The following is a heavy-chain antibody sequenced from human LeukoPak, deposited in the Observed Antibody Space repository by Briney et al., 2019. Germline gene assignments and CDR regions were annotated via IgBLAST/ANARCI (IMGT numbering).Heavy chain of an antibody. CDR1: GYIFTGYY. V-gene: IGHV1-18*04. D-gene: IGHD5-12*01. Sequence: ASVKVSCKASGYIFTGYYMHWVRQAPGQGLEWMGWISAYNGNTNYAQKLQGRVTMTTDTSTSTAYMELRSLRSDDTAVYYCARKGLYYYYMDVWGKGTTVTVSS. J-gene: IGHJ6*03. CDR2: ISAYNGNT. CDR3: ARKGLYYYYMDV.